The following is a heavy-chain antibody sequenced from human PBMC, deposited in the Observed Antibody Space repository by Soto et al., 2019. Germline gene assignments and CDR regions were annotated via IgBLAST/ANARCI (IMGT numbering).Heavy chain of an antibody. J-gene: IGHJ3*02. V-gene: IGHV3-23*01. CDR1: DLNFIDLA. CDR3: AKSGQADIVVVPAARKNIVATITAFDI. D-gene: IGHD2-2*01. Sequence: PGGPNRLPNTAFDLNFIDLAMRWISKEPGKGLEWVSAISGSGGSTYYADSVKGRFTISRDNSKNTLYLQMNSLRAEDTAVYYCAKSGQADIVVVPAARKNIVATITAFDICGQGTMVTVSS. CDR2: ISGSGGST.